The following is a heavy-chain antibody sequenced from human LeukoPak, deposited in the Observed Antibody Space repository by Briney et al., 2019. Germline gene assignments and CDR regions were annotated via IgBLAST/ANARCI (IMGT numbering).Heavy chain of an antibody. D-gene: IGHD2-15*01. Sequence: GGSLRLSCAGSGFTFKSYGMNWVRQAPGKGLEWVSYISSSSSTIYYADSVKGRFTISRDNAKNSPYLQATSLRAEGTAVYYCARDGGYCSGGSCYVLFEYWGQGTLVTVSS. V-gene: IGHV3-48*01. CDR2: ISSSSSTI. J-gene: IGHJ4*02. CDR1: GFTFKSYG. CDR3: ARDGGYCSGGSCYVLFEY.